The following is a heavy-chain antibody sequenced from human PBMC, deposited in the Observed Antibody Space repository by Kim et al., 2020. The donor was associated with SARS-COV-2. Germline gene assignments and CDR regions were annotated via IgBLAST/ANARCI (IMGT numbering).Heavy chain of an antibody. J-gene: IGHJ6*02. CDR3: ARVMSYGVNYYYYGMDV. V-gene: IGHV4-34*01. D-gene: IGHD4-17*01. Sequence: KSRVTISVDTSKNQFSLKLSSVTAADTAVYYCARVMSYGVNYYYYGMDVWGQGTTVTVSS.